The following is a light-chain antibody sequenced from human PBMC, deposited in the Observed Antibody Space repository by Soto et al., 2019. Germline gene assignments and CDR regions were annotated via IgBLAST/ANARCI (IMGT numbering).Light chain of an antibody. V-gene: IGKV1-5*01. CDR3: QQYFTSPIT. J-gene: IGKJ5*01. Sequence: DIQMPQSPSALSASIGYRITITCLASQSINTCVAWSQQKPGQAPRLLNSGASNRASGIPARFSAWGSGTDFTLTCSRVDPADFAFYYCQQYFTSPITFGQGTRLEIK. CDR1: QSINTC. CDR2: GAS.